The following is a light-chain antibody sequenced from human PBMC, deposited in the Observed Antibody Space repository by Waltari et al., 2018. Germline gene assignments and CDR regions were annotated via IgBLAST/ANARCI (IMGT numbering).Light chain of an antibody. CDR2: RNN. CDR3: EAWDDSANGHWV. J-gene: IGLJ3*02. V-gene: IGLV1-44*01. Sequence: QSVLTQPPSASGNPGQRVTIPCSGTHYRIGRNTINWYQQFQTTAPKLLIFRNNERPSGVPDRFSGSKSGTSASLAISGLQFEDEADYYCEAWDDSANGHWVFGGGTKLTVL. CDR1: HYRIGRNT.